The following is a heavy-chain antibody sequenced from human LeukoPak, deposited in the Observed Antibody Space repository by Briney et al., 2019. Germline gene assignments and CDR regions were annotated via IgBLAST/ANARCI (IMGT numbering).Heavy chain of an antibody. V-gene: IGHV3-48*03. CDR1: GGTFSSYE. D-gene: IGHD3-22*01. CDR3: AELGITMIWGV. CDR2: ISSSGSTI. J-gene: IGHJ6*04. Sequence: WGSLRLPCAASGGTFSSYEMNWVRQAPGKGLEWVSYISSSGSTIYYADSVKGRFTISRDNAKNSLYLQMNSLRAEDTAVYYCAELGITMIWGVWGKGTTDPISS.